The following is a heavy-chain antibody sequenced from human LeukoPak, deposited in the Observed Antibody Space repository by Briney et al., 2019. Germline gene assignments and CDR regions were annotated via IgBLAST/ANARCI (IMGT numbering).Heavy chain of an antibody. CDR1: RYTFTANY. CDR3: TRGAGTSWFDY. CDR2: MNPNSGVT. Sequence: GAPVKGSCKPSRYTFTANYLHWVRQAPGQGLEWVGWMNPNSGVTVDAQNFQGRVTMTRDTSISTAYMELSSLTSDDTAVYYCTRGAGTSWFDYWGQGSLVTVSS. J-gene: IGHJ4*02. V-gene: IGHV1-2*02. D-gene: IGHD2-2*01.